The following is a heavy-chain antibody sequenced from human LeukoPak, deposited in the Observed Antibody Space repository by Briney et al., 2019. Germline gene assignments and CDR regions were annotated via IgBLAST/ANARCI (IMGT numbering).Heavy chain of an antibody. J-gene: IGHJ4*02. CDR3: ASLRRRSFDY. D-gene: IGHD6-6*01. Sequence: GRSLRLSCAASRFTFSSNGMLWVRQAPGKGLEGVAVISYDGSNKYYADSEKGRFTISRDNSKNTLYLQMNSLRAEDTAVYYCASLRRRSFDYWGQGTLVTVSS. V-gene: IGHV3-30*19. CDR2: ISYDGSNK. CDR1: RFTFSSNG.